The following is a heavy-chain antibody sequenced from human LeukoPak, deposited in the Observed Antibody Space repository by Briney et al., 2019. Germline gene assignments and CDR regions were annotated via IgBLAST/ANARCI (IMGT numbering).Heavy chain of an antibody. J-gene: IGHJ5*02. Sequence: GGSLRLSCAASGFTFDDSVMSWVRQAPGKGLEWVSGINWNGGSTGYADSVKGRFTISRDNTKNSLYLQMNSLRAEDTAVYYCARGGYCNSTTCYFNDWFDPWGQGTLVTVSS. V-gene: IGHV3-20*04. D-gene: IGHD2-2*01. CDR3: ARGGYCNSTTCYFNDWFDP. CDR1: GFTFDDSV. CDR2: INWNGGST.